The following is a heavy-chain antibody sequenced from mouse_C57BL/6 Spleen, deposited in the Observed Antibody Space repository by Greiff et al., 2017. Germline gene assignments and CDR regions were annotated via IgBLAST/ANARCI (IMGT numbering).Heavy chain of an antibody. Sequence: QVQLQQSGAELVKPGASVKISCKASGYAFSSYWMNWVKQRPGKGLEWIGEIDPSDSYTNYNQKFKGKATLTVDTSSSTAYMQLSSLTSEDAAVYYCARGPPYGYAMDCWGQGTSVTVSS. J-gene: IGHJ4*01. CDR3: ARGPPYGYAMDC. D-gene: IGHD1-1*01. CDR2: IDPSDSYT. V-gene: IGHV1-50*01. CDR1: GYAFSSYW.